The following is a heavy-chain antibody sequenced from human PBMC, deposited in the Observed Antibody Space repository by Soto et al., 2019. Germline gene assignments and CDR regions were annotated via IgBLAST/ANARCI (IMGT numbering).Heavy chain of an antibody. J-gene: IGHJ3*02. Sequence: SVKVSCKVSGVTVSSYAISWVRQAPGQGLEWMGGIIPIFGTANYAQKFQGRVTITADESTSTAYMELSSLRSEDTAVYYCARGYYYDSSGYYASAIRGKGTMVTV. V-gene: IGHV1-69*13. CDR1: GVTVSSYA. CDR2: IIPIFGTA. D-gene: IGHD3-22*01. CDR3: ARGYYYDSSGYYASAI.